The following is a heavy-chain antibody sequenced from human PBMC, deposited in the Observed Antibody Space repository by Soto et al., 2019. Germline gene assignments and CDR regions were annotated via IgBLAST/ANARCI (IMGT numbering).Heavy chain of an antibody. J-gene: IGHJ3*02. CDR3: ASNSHRYGLAFDI. D-gene: IGHD5-18*01. CDR1: GFTFSSYA. V-gene: IGHV3-23*01. Sequence: GGSLRLSCAASGFTFSSYAMSWVRQAPGKGLEWVSAISGSGGSTYYADSVKGRFTISRDNSKNTLYLQMNSLRAEDTAVYYCASNSHRYGLAFDIWGQGKMVTVSS. CDR2: ISGSGGST.